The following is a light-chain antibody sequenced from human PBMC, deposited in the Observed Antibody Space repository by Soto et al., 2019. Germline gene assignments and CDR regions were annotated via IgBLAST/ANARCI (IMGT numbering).Light chain of an antibody. V-gene: IGLV2-8*01. CDR3: AAWDDSLNGPV. Sequence: QSVLTQPPSASGSPGQSVTISCTGTSSDVGGYKYVSWYQQHPGKAPKLMIYEVNKRPSGVPDRFSGSKSGNTASLTVSGLQSEDEADYYCAAWDDSLNGPVFGGGTKLTVL. J-gene: IGLJ2*01. CDR1: SSDVGGYKY. CDR2: EVN.